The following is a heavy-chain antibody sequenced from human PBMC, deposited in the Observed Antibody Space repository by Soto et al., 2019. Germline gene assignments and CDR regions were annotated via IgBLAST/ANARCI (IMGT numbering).Heavy chain of an antibody. V-gene: IGHV4-4*07. CDR1: GCSISSYY. CDR2: IYTSGST. CDR3: ARDANWFDP. J-gene: IGHJ5*02. Sequence: SDTLSLTCSVSGCSISSYYWSWIRQPAGKGLEWIGRIYTSGSTNYNASLKSRVTMSVDTSKNQFSLKLTSVTAADTAVYFCARDANWFDPWGQGTLVTVSS.